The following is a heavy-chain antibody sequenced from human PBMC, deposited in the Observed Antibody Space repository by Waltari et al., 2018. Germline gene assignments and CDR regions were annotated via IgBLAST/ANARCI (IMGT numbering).Heavy chain of an antibody. CDR2: IYYSGST. Sequence: QLQLQESGPGLVKPSETLSLTCTVSGGSISSSSYYWGWIRQPPGKGLEWIGRIYYSGSTYYNPSLKIRFTISVDTSKNQFSLKLSSVTAADTAVYYCARTVVVPAAIFSYFQHWGQGTLVTVSS. D-gene: IGHD2-2*02. J-gene: IGHJ1*01. CDR3: ARTVVVPAAIFSYFQH. CDR1: GGSISSSSYY. V-gene: IGHV4-39*01.